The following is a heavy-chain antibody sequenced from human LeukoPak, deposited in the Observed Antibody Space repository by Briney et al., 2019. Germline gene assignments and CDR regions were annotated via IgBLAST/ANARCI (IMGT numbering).Heavy chain of an antibody. CDR1: GFTFSSYA. Sequence: GRSLRLSCAASGFTFSSYAMSWVRQAPGKGLEWVSAISGSGGSTYYADSVKGRFTISRDNSKNTLYLQMNSLRADDTAVYYCARFAAGGSYYYYMDVWGKGTTVTVSS. CDR2: ISGSGGST. J-gene: IGHJ6*03. D-gene: IGHD3-10*01. CDR3: ARFAAGGSYYYYMDV. V-gene: IGHV3-23*01.